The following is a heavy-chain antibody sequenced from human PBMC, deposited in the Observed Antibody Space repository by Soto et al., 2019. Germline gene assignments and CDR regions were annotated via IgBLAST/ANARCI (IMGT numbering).Heavy chain of an antibody. CDR3: AREVVTTQWYFDN. D-gene: IGHD1-1*01. Sequence: VAVTSSNEDTKYYADSVKGRFTISRDNSKNTLYLQMNSLRPDDTGVYYCAREVVTTQWYFDNWGQGILVTVSS. V-gene: IGHV3-30-3*01. CDR2: TSSNEDTK. J-gene: IGHJ4*02.